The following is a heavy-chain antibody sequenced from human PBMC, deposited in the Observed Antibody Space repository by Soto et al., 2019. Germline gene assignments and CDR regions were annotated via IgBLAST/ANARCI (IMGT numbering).Heavy chain of an antibody. D-gene: IGHD3-3*01. J-gene: IGHJ6*02. CDR1: GGTFSSYA. V-gene: IGHV1-69*01. Sequence: QVQLVQSGAEVKKPGSSVKVSCKASGGTFSSYAISWVRQAPGQGLEWMGGIIPIFGTANNAQKFQGRVTITADESTSTAYMELSSLSSEDKDAYYCAVAHQGYDFFLVRTGAENESYYCYGRGVWGRGTTVTVSS. CDR3: AVAHQGYDFFLVRTGAENESYYCYGRGV. CDR2: IIPIFGTA.